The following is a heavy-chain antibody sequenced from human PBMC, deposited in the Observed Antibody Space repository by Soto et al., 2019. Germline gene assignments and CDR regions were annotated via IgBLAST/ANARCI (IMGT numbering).Heavy chain of an antibody. CDR2: IYSGGST. J-gene: IGHJ4*02. Sequence: EVQLVESGGGLVQPGGSLRLSCAASGFTVSTQYMSWVRQAPGKGLEWVSVIYSGGSTFYADSVRGRFTISRDNSKNTVNLQMNSLRAEATAVYYCARDPWAADYWGQGTLVTVSS. V-gene: IGHV3-66*01. D-gene: IGHD3-16*01. CDR3: ARDPWAADY. CDR1: GFTVSTQY.